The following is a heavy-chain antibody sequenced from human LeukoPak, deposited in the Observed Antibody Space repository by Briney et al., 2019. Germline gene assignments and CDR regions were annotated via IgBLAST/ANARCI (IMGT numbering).Heavy chain of an antibody. CDR2: IYYSGST. Sequence: SETLSLTRAVYGGSFSGYYWSWIRQPPGKGLEWIGYIYYSGSTNYNPSLKSRVTISVDTSKNQFSLKLSSVTAADTAVYYCARVDSRYNWNDRTDAFDIWGQGTMVTVSS. J-gene: IGHJ3*02. CDR1: GGSFSGYY. CDR3: ARVDSRYNWNDRTDAFDI. V-gene: IGHV4-59*01. D-gene: IGHD1-20*01.